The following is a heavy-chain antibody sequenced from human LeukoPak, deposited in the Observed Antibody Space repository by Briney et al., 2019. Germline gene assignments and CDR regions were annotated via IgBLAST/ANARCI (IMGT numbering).Heavy chain of an antibody. J-gene: IGHJ3*02. CDR2: INQDGSQK. CDR3: ARERITMVRGKHQDAFDI. Sequence: GGSLRLSCAASGFTFSIYWMSWVRQAPGKGLEWVANINQDGSQKYYVDSVKGRFTISRDNAKNSFFLQMSSLRAEDTSVYYCARERITMVRGKHQDAFDIWGQGTMVTVSS. CDR1: GFTFSIYW. D-gene: IGHD3-10*01. V-gene: IGHV3-7*01.